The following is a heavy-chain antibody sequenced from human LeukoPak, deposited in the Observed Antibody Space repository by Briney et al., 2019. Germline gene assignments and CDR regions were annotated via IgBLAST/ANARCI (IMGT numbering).Heavy chain of an antibody. CDR1: GGSISSSSYY. CDR3: ATLRGGGDYDVGY. CDR2: IYYSGST. V-gene: IGHV4-39*01. J-gene: IGHJ4*02. Sequence: PSETLSLTCTVSGGSISSSSYYWGWIRQPPEKGLEWIGSIYYSGSTYYNPSLKSRVTISVDTSKNQFSLKLSSVTAADTAVYYCATLRGGGDYDVGYWGQGTLVTVSS. D-gene: IGHD4-17*01.